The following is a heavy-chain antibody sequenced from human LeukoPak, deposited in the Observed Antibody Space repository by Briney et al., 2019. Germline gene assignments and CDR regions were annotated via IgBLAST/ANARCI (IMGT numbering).Heavy chain of an antibody. CDR3: ARVLWFGESAYYFDY. J-gene: IGHJ4*02. CDR2: IYYSGST. D-gene: IGHD3-10*01. Sequence: PSETLSLTCTVPGGSISSYYWSWIRQPPGKGLEWIAYIYYSGSTNYSPSLKSRVTISVDTSKNQFSLKLGSVTAADTAVYYCARVLWFGESAYYFDYWGQGTLVTVSS. CDR1: GGSISSYY. V-gene: IGHV4-59*01.